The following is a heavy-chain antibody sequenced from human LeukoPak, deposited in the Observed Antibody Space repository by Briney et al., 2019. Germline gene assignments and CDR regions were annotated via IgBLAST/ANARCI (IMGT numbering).Heavy chain of an antibody. D-gene: IGHD2-2*02. Sequence: ASVKVSCKASGYTFRSYDINWVRQATGQGLEWMGWMNPDSGNTGDAQNFQGRVTMTSNTSITTAYMELTSLRSEDTAVYYCARGSFRGYCLDTSCYTINYWGQGTLVTVSS. V-gene: IGHV1-8*01. CDR1: GYTFRSYD. CDR2: MNPDSGNT. J-gene: IGHJ4*02. CDR3: ARGSFRGYCLDTSCYTINY.